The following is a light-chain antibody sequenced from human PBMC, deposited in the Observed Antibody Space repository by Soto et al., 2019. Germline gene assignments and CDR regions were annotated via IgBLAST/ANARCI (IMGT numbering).Light chain of an antibody. CDR2: VND. CDR3: AAWDGSLSRHV. CDR1: TSNIGENT. V-gene: IGLV1-44*01. Sequence: QSVLTQPPSVSGTLGQGVTISCSGSTSNIGENTVGWFQQFPGTAPKVLIYVNDKRPSGVPDRFSGSKSGTSAYLAISGLQSEDEEDYYCAAWDGSLSRHVFGAGTKLTVL. J-gene: IGLJ1*01.